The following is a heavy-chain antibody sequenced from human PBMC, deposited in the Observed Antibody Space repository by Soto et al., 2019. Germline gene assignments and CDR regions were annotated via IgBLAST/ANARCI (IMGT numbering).Heavy chain of an antibody. CDR3: AIRGYTYGYYFSY. V-gene: IGHV5-51*01. CDR1: GYTFTSYW. J-gene: IGHJ4*02. Sequence: GESLKISCKGSGYTFTSYWIGWVRQTPGKGLEWMGIIFPVDSDTTYSPSLQGQVTISADKSITTAYLQWSSLKASDTAMYYCAIRGYTYGYYFSYWGQGTLVTVSS. D-gene: IGHD5-18*01. CDR2: IFPVDSDT.